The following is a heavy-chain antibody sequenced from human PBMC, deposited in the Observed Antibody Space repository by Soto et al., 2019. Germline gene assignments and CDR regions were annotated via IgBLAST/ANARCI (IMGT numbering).Heavy chain of an antibody. V-gene: IGHV3-23*01. CDR2: ISGSDGKT. CDR1: GFSFGSYA. Sequence: PGWSLRLSCAAPGFSFGSYALSWVRQAPGKGLEWVSTISGSDGKTFYADSVKGRFSISRDTSQNTLYLQMNSLRADDTAIYYCARWSYLDYWGEGTRVTVSS. J-gene: IGHJ4*02. D-gene: IGHD3-3*01. CDR3: ARWSYLDY.